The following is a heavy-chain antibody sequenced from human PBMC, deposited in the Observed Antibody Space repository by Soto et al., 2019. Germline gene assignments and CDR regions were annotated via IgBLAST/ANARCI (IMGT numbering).Heavy chain of an antibody. D-gene: IGHD3-10*01. Sequence: GGSLRLSCVVSGFSFRIYSMNWVRQAPGKGLEWISYISSDSGTIYYADSLKGRFTISRDNGKNSLYLQMNSLTDEDTAVSYCARGRLWSFDFWGQRTLVTVSS. V-gene: IGHV3-48*02. CDR3: ARGRLWSFDF. CDR2: ISSDSGTI. CDR1: GFSFRIYS. J-gene: IGHJ4*02.